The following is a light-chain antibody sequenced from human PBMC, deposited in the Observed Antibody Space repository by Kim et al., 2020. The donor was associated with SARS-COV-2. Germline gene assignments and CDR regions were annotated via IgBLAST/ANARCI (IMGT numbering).Light chain of an antibody. J-gene: IGLJ3*02. CDR1: SGHSSYA. CDR3: QAWGTGVQGV. V-gene: IGLV4-69*01. Sequence: VKLTCTRSSGHSSYAIAWHQQQPEKGPRYLMKLNSDGSHRKGDGIPDRFSVSSSGAERYLTISSLQSEDEADYYCQAWGTGVQGVFGGGTQLTVL. CDR2: LNSDGSH.